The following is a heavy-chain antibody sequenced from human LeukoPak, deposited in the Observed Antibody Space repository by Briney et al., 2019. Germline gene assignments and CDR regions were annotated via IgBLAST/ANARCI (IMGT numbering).Heavy chain of an antibody. CDR2: INPNSGGT. J-gene: IGHJ3*02. D-gene: IGHD1-26*01. Sequence: ASVKVSCKASGYTFSGYDMHWVRQAPGQGLEWMGRINPNSGGTNYAQKFQGRVTMTRDTSISTAYMELSRLRSDDTAVYYCARGLGATTAFDIWGQGTMVTVSS. CDR1: GYTFSGYD. CDR3: ARGLGATTAFDI. V-gene: IGHV1-2*06.